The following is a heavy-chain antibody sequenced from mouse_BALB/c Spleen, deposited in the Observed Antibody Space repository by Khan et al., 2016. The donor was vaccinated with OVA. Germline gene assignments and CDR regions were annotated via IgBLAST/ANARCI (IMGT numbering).Heavy chain of an antibody. CDR1: GYTFTSYT. D-gene: IGHD3-3*01. CDR3: ARGTYYAMDY. CDR2: INPSSGYT. Sequence: QVQLQQSGAELARPGASVKMSCKASGYTFTSYTMHWVKQRPGQGLEWIGYINPSSGYTNYNQKFKDKATLTADKSSSTAYLQLSSLTSEDSAGYDCARGTYYAMDYWGQGTSVTVAS. J-gene: IGHJ4*01. V-gene: IGHV1-4*01.